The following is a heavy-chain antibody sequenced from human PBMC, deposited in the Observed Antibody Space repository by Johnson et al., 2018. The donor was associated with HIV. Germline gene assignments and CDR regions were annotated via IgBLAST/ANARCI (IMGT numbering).Heavy chain of an antibody. Sequence: QVQLVESGGGVVQPGRSLRLSCAASGFTFSSYAMHWVRQAPAKGLEWVAIISYDGSNKYYADSVKSRFTISRDNSKNTLYLQMNSLRAEDTAVYYCAKLRFSEGIVGAGRDAFDIWGQGTMVTVSS. CDR3: AKLRFSEGIVGAGRDAFDI. D-gene: IGHD1-26*01. V-gene: IGHV3-30*18. CDR2: ISYDGSNK. J-gene: IGHJ3*02. CDR1: GFTFSSYA.